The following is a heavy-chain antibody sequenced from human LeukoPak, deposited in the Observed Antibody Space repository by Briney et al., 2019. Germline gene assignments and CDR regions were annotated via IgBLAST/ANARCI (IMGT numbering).Heavy chain of an antibody. CDR2: MNAGNGNA. Sequence: GASVKVSCKASGYTFTSYAMHWVRQAPGQRLEWMGWMNAGNGNAKYSQKFQGRVTITRDTSASTAYMELSSLRSEDTAVYYCARDRLSLLSSSWFFDYWGQGTLVTVSS. D-gene: IGHD6-13*01. V-gene: IGHV1-3*01. CDR3: ARDRLSLLSSSWFFDY. J-gene: IGHJ4*02. CDR1: GYTFTSYA.